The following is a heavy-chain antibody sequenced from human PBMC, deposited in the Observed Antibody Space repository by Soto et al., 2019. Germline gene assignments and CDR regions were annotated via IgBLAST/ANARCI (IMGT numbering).Heavy chain of an antibody. Sequence: QVQLHPPPPGLVKPSETLSLTCTVSGGSITNYYCSWFRQPPGKGLEWIGYINYDGYSAYNLSLKRRVTLSMDASKTQFSLMLEYVTATDTAVYYCARHGFGPLHGLVDVWGPGTTVIVSS. CDR2: INYDGYS. V-gene: IGHV4-59*08. CDR3: ARHGFGPLHGLVDV. J-gene: IGHJ6*02. D-gene: IGHD3-10*01. CDR1: GGSITNYY.